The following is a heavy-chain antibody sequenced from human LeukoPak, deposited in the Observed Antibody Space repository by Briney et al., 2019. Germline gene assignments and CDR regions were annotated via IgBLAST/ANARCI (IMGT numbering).Heavy chain of an antibody. CDR3: AKDRYYDSSGPSDY. CDR2: ISGSGGRT. D-gene: IGHD3-22*01. CDR1: GFTFSSYT. Sequence: GGSLRLSCAASGFTFSSYTMSWVRQAPGKGLEWVSGISGSGGRTYDADSVKCRFTISRDNSKNTLYLQMNSLRAEDTAVYYCAKDRYYDSSGPSDYWGQGTLVTVSS. V-gene: IGHV3-23*01. J-gene: IGHJ4*02.